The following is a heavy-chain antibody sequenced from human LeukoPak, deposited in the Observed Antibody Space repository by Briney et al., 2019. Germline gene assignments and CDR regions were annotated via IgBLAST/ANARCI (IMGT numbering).Heavy chain of an antibody. CDR2: INRGGST. CDR1: GGSLSAYY. Sequence: PSETLSLTCAVYGGSLSAYYWSWIRQPPGKGLEWIGEINRGGSTNYNPSLKNRVTISIDTSKNRFSLKLNSVTAADTAVYYCARVGYYYYYGVEVWGQGTTVTVSS. J-gene: IGHJ6*02. CDR3: ARVGYYYYYGVEV. V-gene: IGHV4-34*01.